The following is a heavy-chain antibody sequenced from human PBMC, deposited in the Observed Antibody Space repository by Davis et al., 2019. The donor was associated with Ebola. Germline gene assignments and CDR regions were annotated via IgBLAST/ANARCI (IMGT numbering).Heavy chain of an antibody. CDR3: ARDGGASPWDAFDI. Sequence: SVKVSCKASGGTCSSYAISRVRQAPGQGLEWMGGIIPILGIANYAQKFQGRVTITADESTSTAYMELSSLRSEDTAVYYCARDGGASPWDAFDIWGQGTMVTVSS. CDR2: IIPILGIA. CDR1: GGTCSSYA. V-gene: IGHV1-69*10. D-gene: IGHD3-16*01. J-gene: IGHJ3*02.